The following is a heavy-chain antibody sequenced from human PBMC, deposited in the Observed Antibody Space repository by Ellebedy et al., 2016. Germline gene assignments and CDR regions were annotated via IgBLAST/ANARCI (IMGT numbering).Heavy chain of an antibody. V-gene: IGHV1-18*01. CDR3: KRATPRMGRDGDYDSPYYNGMDV. Sequence: ASVKVSCKASGYTFSNYGINWVRQAPGQGLEWMGWISAYHGNKSFAKKVQDRVSMTTDASASTAYMEVRSLRSDDTAVYYCKRATPRMGRDGDYDSPYYNGMDVWGQGTTVTVSS. CDR2: ISAYHGNK. D-gene: IGHD4-17*01. CDR1: GYTFSNYG. J-gene: IGHJ6*02.